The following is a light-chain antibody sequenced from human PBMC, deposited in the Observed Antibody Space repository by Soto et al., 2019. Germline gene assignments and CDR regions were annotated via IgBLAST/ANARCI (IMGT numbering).Light chain of an antibody. J-gene: IGKJ1*01. Sequence: DIQMTQSPSSLSASVGDRITITCRASQGIITGLAWYQQMPGKVPRLLIYAASSLQSGVPSRFSGSGSGTDFTLTISSLQPEDVATYYCQKYNSAPWTFGPGTKVEIK. CDR1: QGIITG. V-gene: IGKV1-27*01. CDR2: AAS. CDR3: QKYNSAPWT.